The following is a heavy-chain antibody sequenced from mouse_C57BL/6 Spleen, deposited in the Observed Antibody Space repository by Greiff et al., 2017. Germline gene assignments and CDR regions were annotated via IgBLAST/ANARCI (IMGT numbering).Heavy chain of an antibody. J-gene: IGHJ2*01. Sequence: VKLPESGAELARPGASVKMSCKASGYTFTSYTMHWVKQRPGQGLEWIGYINPSSGYTKYNQKFKDKATLTADKSSSTAYMQLSSLTSEDSAVYYCAGGDYYGSSPDYWGQGTTLTVSS. V-gene: IGHV1-4*01. CDR3: AGGDYYGSSPDY. CDR2: INPSSGYT. D-gene: IGHD1-1*01. CDR1: GYTFTSYT.